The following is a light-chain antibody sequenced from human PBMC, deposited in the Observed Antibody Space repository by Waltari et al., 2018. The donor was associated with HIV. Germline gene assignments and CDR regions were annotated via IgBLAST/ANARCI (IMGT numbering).Light chain of an antibody. V-gene: IGKV1-33*01. J-gene: IGKJ3*01. Sequence: FQMSQSPSSLSASVGVRVTIPCRASHDISNILNWYQQKPGKAPNILIYDASNLETGVPYRFSGSGSGTDFAFTISSLQPEDCATYYCQQYDILPFTFGPGTRVDIK. CDR1: HDISNI. CDR2: DAS. CDR3: QQYDILPFT.